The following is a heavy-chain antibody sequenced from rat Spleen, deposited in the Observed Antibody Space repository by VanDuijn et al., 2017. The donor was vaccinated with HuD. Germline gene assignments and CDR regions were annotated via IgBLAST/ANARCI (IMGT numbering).Heavy chain of an antibody. D-gene: IGHD4-3*01. CDR3: ARDSGYWYFDF. CDR2: ISYDGSST. Sequence: EVQLVESGGGLVQPGRSLKLSCAASGFTFSDYNMAWVRQAPKKGLEWVATISYDGSSTYYRDSVKGRFTISRDNAKSTLYLKTDSLGSEDTATYYCARDSGYWYFDFWGPGTMVTVSS. J-gene: IGHJ1*01. CDR1: GFTFSDYN. V-gene: IGHV5-7*01.